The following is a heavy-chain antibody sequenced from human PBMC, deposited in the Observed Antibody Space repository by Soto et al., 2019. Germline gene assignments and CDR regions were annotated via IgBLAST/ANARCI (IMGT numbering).Heavy chain of an antibody. V-gene: IGHV4-30-4*01. CDR2: IYYSGST. J-gene: IGHJ5*02. Sequence: SETLSLTCTVSGGSISSGDYYWSWIRQPPRKGLEWIGYIYYSGSTYYNPSLKSRVTISVDTSKNQFSLKLSSVTAADTAVYYCARDLRDYVWGSYRLPSNWFDPWGQGXLVTVYS. D-gene: IGHD3-16*02. CDR3: ARDLRDYVWGSYRLPSNWFDP. CDR1: GGSISSGDYY.